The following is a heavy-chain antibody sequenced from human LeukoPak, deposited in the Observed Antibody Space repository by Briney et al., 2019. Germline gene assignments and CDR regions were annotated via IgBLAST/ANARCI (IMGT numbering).Heavy chain of an antibody. CDR1: GSSISSGGYY. Sequence: SETLSLTCTVSGSSISSGGYYWSWIRQHPGKGLEWIGYIYYSGSTYYNPSLKSRVTISVDTSKNQFSLKLSSVTAADTAVYYCARGHYDFWSGLYPYGMDVWGQGTTVTVSS. D-gene: IGHD3-3*01. CDR2: IYYSGST. J-gene: IGHJ6*02. V-gene: IGHV4-31*03. CDR3: ARGHYDFWSGLYPYGMDV.